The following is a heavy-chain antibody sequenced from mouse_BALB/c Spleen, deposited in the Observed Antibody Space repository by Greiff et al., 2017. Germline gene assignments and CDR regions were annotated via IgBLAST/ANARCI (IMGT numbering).Heavy chain of an antibody. Sequence: VQLQQSGAELVKPGASVKLSCTASGFNIKDTYMHWVKQRPEQGLEWIGRIDPANGNTKYDPKFQGKATITADTSSNTAYLQLSSLTSEDTAVYYCARGAMGYDYDDFDYWGQGTTLTVSS. CDR3: ARGAMGYDYDDFDY. D-gene: IGHD2-4*01. CDR2: IDPANGNT. CDR1: GFNIKDTY. J-gene: IGHJ2*01. V-gene: IGHV14-3*02.